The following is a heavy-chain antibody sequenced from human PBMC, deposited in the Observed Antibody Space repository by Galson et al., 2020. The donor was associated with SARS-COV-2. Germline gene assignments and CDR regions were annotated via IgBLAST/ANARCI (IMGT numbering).Heavy chain of an antibody. Sequence: ASETLSLTCTVSGEAISGSPFYWGWVRQPPGKGLEWIATVYYSGTTYQNPSLRSRVTISADTSKNQFSLNLRSVTATDTAVYYCARQEMVTAGGYFDSWGQGTLVIVSS. CDR1: GEAISGSPFY. D-gene: IGHD2-21*02. J-gene: IGHJ4*02. CDR2: VYYSGTT. CDR3: ARQEMVTAGGYFDS. V-gene: IGHV4-39*01.